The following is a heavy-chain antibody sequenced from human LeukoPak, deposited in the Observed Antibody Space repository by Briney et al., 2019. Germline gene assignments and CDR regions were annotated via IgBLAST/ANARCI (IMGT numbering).Heavy chain of an antibody. CDR2: ISGSGGST. J-gene: IGHJ4*02. CDR3: AKYSGSYSAYFDY. Sequence: GGSLRLSCAASGFTFSSYAMSWVRQAPGKGLKWVSAISGSGGSTYYADSVKGRFTISRDNSKNTLYLQMNSLRAEDTAVYYCAKYSGSYSAYFDYWGQGTLVTVSS. D-gene: IGHD1-26*01. V-gene: IGHV3-23*01. CDR1: GFTFSSYA.